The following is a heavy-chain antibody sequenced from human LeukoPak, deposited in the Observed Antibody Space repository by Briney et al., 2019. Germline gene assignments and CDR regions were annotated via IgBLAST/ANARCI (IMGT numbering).Heavy chain of an antibody. Sequence: ASVKVSCKASGYTFTGYYMHWVRQAPGQGREGMGWINPNRGGTNYAEKLQGRVNMIRETSKSTAYVELKSVICCEPAVYYCERVRTALVGALDAFDIWGQGTMVTVSS. J-gene: IGHJ3*02. CDR2: INPNRGGT. CDR1: GYTFTGYY. V-gene: IGHV1-2*02. D-gene: IGHD1-26*01. CDR3: ERVRTALVGALDAFDI.